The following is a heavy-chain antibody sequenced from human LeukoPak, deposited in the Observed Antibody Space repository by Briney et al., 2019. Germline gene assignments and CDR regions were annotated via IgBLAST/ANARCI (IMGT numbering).Heavy chain of an antibody. D-gene: IGHD5-24*01. CDR2: IKQDGSKK. CDR1: GFTFSSYW. Sequence: GGSLRLSCAASGFTFSSYWMNWARQAPGKGLEWVANIKQDGSKKSYVDSVKGRFTISRDNAKNSLYLQMNSLRAEDTAIYYCTRVGYIDEGIDYWGQGTLDTVSS. CDR3: TRVGYIDEGIDY. V-gene: IGHV3-7*04. J-gene: IGHJ4*02.